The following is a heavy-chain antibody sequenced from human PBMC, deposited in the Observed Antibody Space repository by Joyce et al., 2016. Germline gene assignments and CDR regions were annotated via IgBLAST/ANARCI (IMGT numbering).Heavy chain of an antibody. Sequence: QVQLAESGGGVVQPGRSVRLSCAASGFTFSSYAMHWVRQAPGKGLEWMAVITYDARNDYYADSVKGRFTISRDNSKDTLYLQMNRLRPEDTAVYYCVRESGRGGYDCGSWGRGTLVTVSS. V-gene: IGHV3-30*04. CDR3: VRESGRGGYDCGS. CDR1: GFTFSSYA. D-gene: IGHD6-25*01. CDR2: ITYDARND. J-gene: IGHJ4*02.